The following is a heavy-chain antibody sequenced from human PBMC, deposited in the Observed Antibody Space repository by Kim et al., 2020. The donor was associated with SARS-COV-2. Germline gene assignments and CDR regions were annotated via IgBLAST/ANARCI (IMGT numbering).Heavy chain of an antibody. V-gene: IGHV1-3*01. CDR3: ARGGPFSGSGSPFDY. Sequence: KKFTGRPTITRDTSAGATYLELNSLTSEDTAVYYCARGGPFSGSGSPFDYWGQGTLVTVSS. D-gene: IGHD3-10*01. J-gene: IGHJ4*02.